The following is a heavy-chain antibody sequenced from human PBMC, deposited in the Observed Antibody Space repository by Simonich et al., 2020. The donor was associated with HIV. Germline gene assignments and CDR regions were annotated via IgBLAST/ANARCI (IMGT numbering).Heavy chain of an antibody. CDR2: ISNSSSYI. CDR3: ARDGRKGSSTSCSDY. J-gene: IGHJ4*02. Sequence: EVQLVESGGGLVKPGGSLRLSCAASGFTFSSYSMNWVRQAPGKGLEWVSSISNSSSYIYYADSGKCRFTISRDNAKNSLYLQMNSLRAEDTAVYYCARDGRKGSSTSCSDYWGQGTLVTVSS. D-gene: IGHD2-2*01. CDR1: GFTFSSYS. V-gene: IGHV3-21*01.